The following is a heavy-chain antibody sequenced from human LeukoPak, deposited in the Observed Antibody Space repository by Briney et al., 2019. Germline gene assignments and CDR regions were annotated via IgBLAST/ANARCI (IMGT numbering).Heavy chain of an antibody. Sequence: ASVKVSCKASGYIFTGYYMHWVRQAPGQGLEWMGWINPNSGGTNYAQKFQGRVTMTRDTSTSTVYMELSSLRSEDTAVYYCARSEYSYGYNWNWFDPWGQGTLVTVSS. CDR3: ARSEYSYGYNWNWFDP. V-gene: IGHV1-2*02. J-gene: IGHJ5*02. D-gene: IGHD5-18*01. CDR1: GYIFTGYY. CDR2: INPNSGGT.